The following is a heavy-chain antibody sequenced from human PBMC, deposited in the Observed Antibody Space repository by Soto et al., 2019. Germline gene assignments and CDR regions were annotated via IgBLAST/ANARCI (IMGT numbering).Heavy chain of an antibody. J-gene: IGHJ1*01. D-gene: IGHD3-10*01. CDR3: ASDFGRGWGGCAN. Sequence: QVQLQESGPGLVEPSQTMSLTCSVSGGSISGSYWPWIRQPPGKGREWLGNIYYSGSASYKPSLTDNPSRKGRVTISLDTSKNNFSLKLNCVTAADTAGYYCASDFGRGWGGCANWGLGTPVTVSS. V-gene: IGHV4-59*01. CDR1: GGSISGSY. CDR2: IYYSGSA.